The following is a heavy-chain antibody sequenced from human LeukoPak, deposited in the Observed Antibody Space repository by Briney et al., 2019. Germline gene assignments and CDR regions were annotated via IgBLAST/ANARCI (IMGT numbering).Heavy chain of an antibody. CDR2: IFYSGST. Sequence: PSETLSLTCSVSGGSLNSGNYYWAWIRQPPGKGLEWLGSIFYSGSTYYNPSLKSRVTISVDTSKNQFSLKLSSVTAADTAVYYCARGNTKNMVRGVSSRYYYYGMDVWGQGTTVTVSS. CDR1: GGSLNSGNYY. V-gene: IGHV4-39*07. J-gene: IGHJ6*02. D-gene: IGHD3-10*01. CDR3: ARGNTKNMVRGVSSRYYYYGMDV.